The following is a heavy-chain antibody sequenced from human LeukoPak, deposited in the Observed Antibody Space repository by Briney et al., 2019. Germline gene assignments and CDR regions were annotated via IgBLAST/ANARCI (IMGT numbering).Heavy chain of an antibody. CDR2: IYYSGST. V-gene: IGHV4-59*12. D-gene: IGHD4-17*01. Sequence: SETLSLTCTVSGGSISSYYWSWIRQPPGKGLEWIGYIYYSGSTNYNPSLKSRVTISVDTSKNQFSLKLSSVTAADTAVYYCARERSDDYGDYVPDYWGQGTLVTVSS. J-gene: IGHJ4*02. CDR3: ARERSDDYGDYVPDY. CDR1: GGSISSYY.